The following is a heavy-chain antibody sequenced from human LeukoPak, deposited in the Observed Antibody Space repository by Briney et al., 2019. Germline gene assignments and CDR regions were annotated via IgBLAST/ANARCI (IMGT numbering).Heavy chain of an antibody. CDR1: GYTFTGYY. CDR2: INPNSGDT. Sequence: ASVKVSCKASGYTFTGYYMHWVRQAPGQGLEWMGWINPNSGDTNYAQKFQGRVTMTRDTSISIAYMELSRLRSDDTAVYYCAVSGGSSGWFYPDYWGQGTLVTVSS. V-gene: IGHV1-2*02. J-gene: IGHJ4*02. CDR3: AVSGGSSGWFYPDY. D-gene: IGHD6-19*01.